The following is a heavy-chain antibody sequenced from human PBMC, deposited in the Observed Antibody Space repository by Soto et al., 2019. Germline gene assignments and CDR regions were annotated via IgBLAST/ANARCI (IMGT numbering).Heavy chain of an antibody. CDR1: GGSFSGYY. D-gene: IGHD3-9*01. CDR3: ARGWFYYGMDV. CDR2: INHSGST. J-gene: IGHJ6*02. V-gene: IGHV4-34*01. Sequence: QVQLQQWGAGLLKPSETLSLTCAVYGGSFSGYYWSWIRQPPGKGLEWIGEINHSGSTNYNPSLKSRVTISVDTSQNQFSLKLSSVTAADTAVYYCARGWFYYGMDVWGQGTTVTVSS.